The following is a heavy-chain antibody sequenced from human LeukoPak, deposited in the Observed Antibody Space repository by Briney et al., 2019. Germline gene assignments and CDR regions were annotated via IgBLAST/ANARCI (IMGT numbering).Heavy chain of an antibody. CDR2: IYYSGST. Sequence: SETLSLTCTVSGGSISSSSYYWGWIRQPPGKGLEWIGSIYYSGSTYYNPSLKSRVTISVDTSKNQFSLKLSSVTAADTAVYYCARDYGYYYGSGSPQDAFDIWGQGTMVTVSS. CDR1: GGSISSSSYY. D-gene: IGHD3-10*01. J-gene: IGHJ3*02. V-gene: IGHV4-39*07. CDR3: ARDYGYYYGSGSPQDAFDI.